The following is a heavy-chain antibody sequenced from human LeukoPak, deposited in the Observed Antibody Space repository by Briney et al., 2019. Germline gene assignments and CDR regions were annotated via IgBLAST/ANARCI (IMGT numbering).Heavy chain of an antibody. V-gene: IGHV3-23*01. Sequence: GGSLRLSCVASGVTLSNYAMSWARQAPGKGLEWVSGISSSGSGGNTYYADPVKGRFTISRDSSRNTLLLPMNTLRAEDTAIYYCAKDRTVGASYWYFDLWGRGTLVTVSS. CDR1: GVTLSNYA. J-gene: IGHJ2*01. CDR2: ISSSGSGGNT. CDR3: AKDRTVGASYWYFDL. D-gene: IGHD1-26*01.